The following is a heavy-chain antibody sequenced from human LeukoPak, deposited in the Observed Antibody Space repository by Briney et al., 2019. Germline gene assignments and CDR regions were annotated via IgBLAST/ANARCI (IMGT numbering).Heavy chain of an antibody. V-gene: IGHV3-7*03. J-gene: IGHJ3*02. CDR2: INQDGGEK. Sequence: GGSLRLSCAASGFTFKNSWMSWVRQAPGKGLEWVANINQDGGEKYYVDSVKGRFTISRDDAKTSVYLQMNSLRAEDTALYYCAKDTRGIQLWGGAFDIWGQGTMVTVSS. CDR1: GFTFKNSW. D-gene: IGHD5-18*01. CDR3: AKDTRGIQLWGGAFDI.